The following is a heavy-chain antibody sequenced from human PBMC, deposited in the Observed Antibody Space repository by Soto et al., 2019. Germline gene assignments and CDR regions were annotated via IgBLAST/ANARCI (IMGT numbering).Heavy chain of an antibody. D-gene: IGHD1-26*01. V-gene: IGHV1-2*04. CDR1: GYTFTGYY. CDR3: ARTAGQYSGSYHDAFDI. J-gene: IGHJ3*02. Sequence: ASVKVSCKASGYTFTGYYMHWVRQAPGQGLEWMGWINPNSGGTNYAQKFQGWVTMTRDTSISTAYMELSRLRSDDTAVYYCARTAGQYSGSYHDAFDIWGQGTMVTVSS. CDR2: INPNSGGT.